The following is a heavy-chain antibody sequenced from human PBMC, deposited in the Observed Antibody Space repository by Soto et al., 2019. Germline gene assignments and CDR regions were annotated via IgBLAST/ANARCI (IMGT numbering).Heavy chain of an antibody. Sequence: QVQLQESGPGLVKPSQTLSLTCTVSGGSISSGGYYWSWIRQHPGKGLEWIGYIYYSGSTYYNPSHKSRVTISVDTSKNQFSLKLSSVTAADTAVYYCARAGVVVVPGDYYYYGMDVWGQGTTVTVSS. V-gene: IGHV4-31*03. CDR3: ARAGVVVVPGDYYYYGMDV. J-gene: IGHJ6*02. D-gene: IGHD2-15*01. CDR1: GGSISSGGYY. CDR2: IYYSGST.